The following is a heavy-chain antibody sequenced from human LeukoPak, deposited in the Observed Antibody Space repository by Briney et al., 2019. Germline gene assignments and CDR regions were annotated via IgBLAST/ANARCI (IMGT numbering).Heavy chain of an antibody. CDR1: GYTFTSCG. J-gene: IGHJ4*02. CDR3: ARENLRFLEWSMSY. D-gene: IGHD3-3*01. Sequence: GASVKVSCKASGYTFTSCGISWVRQAPGQGLEWMGWISAYNGNTNYAQKLQGRVTMTTDTSTSTAYMELRSLRSDDTAVYYCARENLRFLEWSMSYWGQGTLVTVSS. CDR2: ISAYNGNT. V-gene: IGHV1-18*01.